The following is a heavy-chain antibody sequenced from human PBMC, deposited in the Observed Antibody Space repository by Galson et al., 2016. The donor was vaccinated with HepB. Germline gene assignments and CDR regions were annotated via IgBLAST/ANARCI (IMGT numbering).Heavy chain of an antibody. Sequence: CAISGDSVSSNSVAWNWIRQSPSRGLEWLGRTYYRSKWSYDYAVSVKSRIIINPDTSKSQFSLQLNSVTPEDTAAYYCARSISSGWSEVKESLEYFDYWGQGTLVTVSS. D-gene: IGHD6-19*01. CDR1: GDSVSSNSVA. CDR2: TYYRSKWSY. J-gene: IGHJ4*02. CDR3: ARSISSGWSEVKESLEYFDY. V-gene: IGHV6-1*01.